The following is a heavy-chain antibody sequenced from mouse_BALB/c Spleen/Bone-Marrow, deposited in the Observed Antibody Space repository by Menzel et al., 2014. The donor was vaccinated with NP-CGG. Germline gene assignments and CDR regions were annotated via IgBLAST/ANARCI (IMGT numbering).Heavy chain of an antibody. J-gene: IGHJ3*01. CDR3: ANDWFAY. D-gene: IGHD2-3*01. Sequence: EVKLMESGAELVKPGASVKLSCTASGFNIKDTYMHWVKQRPEQGLEWIGRIDPANGSTKYDPKFQGKATITADTSSNKAHLHLSSLTSEDTAVYYCANDWFAYWGQGTLVTVSA. V-gene: IGHV14-3*02. CDR1: GFNIKDTY. CDR2: IDPANGST.